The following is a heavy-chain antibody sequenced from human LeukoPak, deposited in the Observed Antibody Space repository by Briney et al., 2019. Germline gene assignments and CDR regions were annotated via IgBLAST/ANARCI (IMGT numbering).Heavy chain of an antibody. CDR2: INGYGSDT. D-gene: IGHD5-18*01. CDR1: GFTFSSHW. V-gene: IGHV3-74*01. Sequence: GGSLRLSRAASGFTFSSHWMNWIRHAPGKGLVWVSRINGYGSDTAYADSVKGRFTISRDNGKNTLYLQMNSLRAEDTAVYYCVPLGYGYGYNVDYWGQGTLVTVSS. CDR3: VPLGYGYGYNVDY. J-gene: IGHJ4*02.